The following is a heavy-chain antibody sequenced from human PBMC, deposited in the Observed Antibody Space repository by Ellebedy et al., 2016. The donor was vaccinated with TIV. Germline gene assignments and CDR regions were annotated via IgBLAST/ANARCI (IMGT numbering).Heavy chain of an antibody. CDR2: INPNGGST. J-gene: IGHJ4*02. CDR3: ARARSSGWLHTPDY. V-gene: IGHV1-46*04. CDR1: GYTFSTYY. D-gene: IGHD6-19*01. Sequence: AASVKVSCKASGYTFSTYYMHWVRQAPGQGLEWMGIINPNGGSTTYAQNLQGRVTMTRDTSTTTVYMELSSLRSEDTAVYYCARARSSGWLHTPDYWGQGTLVIVSS.